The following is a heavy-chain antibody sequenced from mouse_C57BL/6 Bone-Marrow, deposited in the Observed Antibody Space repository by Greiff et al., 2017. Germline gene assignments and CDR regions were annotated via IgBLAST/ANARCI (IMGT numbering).Heavy chain of an antibody. J-gene: IGHJ2*01. CDR1: GYTFTSYW. D-gene: IGHD2-4*01. V-gene: IGHV1-64*01. CDR2: IHPNSGST. CDR3: AREELYYDYDGFDY. Sequence: QVQLQQPGAELVKPGASVKLSCKASGYTFTSYWMHWVKQRPGQGLEWIGMIHPNSGSTNYNEKFKSKATLTVDKSSSTAYMQLSSLTSEDSAVYYCAREELYYDYDGFDYWGQGTTLTVSS.